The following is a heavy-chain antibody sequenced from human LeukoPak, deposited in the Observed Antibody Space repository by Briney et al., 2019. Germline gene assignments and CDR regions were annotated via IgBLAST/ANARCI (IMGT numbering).Heavy chain of an antibody. Sequence: GRSLRLSCAASGFTFSTFAMHWVRQAPGKGLEWVAVISYDGSNKYYADSVKGPFTISRDNSKNPLYLQMNSLRTEDTAVYYCRAIVVLTGLAYWGQGPVVPVST. CDR3: RAIVVLTGLAY. CDR1: GFTFSTFA. V-gene: IGHV3-30*04. J-gene: IGHJ4*02. CDR2: ISYDGSNK. D-gene: IGHD2-21*01.